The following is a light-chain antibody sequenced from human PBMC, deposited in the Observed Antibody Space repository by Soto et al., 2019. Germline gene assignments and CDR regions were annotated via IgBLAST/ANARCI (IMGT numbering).Light chain of an antibody. Sequence: VLTQPPSASGTPGQRVTISCSGSSSNIGSNYVYWYQQLPGTAPKLLIYRNNQRPSGVPDRFSGSKSGTSASLAISGLRSEDEADYYCAAWDDSLSVLFGGGTKLTVL. CDR3: AAWDDSLSVL. V-gene: IGLV1-47*01. CDR2: RNN. CDR1: SSNIGSNY. J-gene: IGLJ2*01.